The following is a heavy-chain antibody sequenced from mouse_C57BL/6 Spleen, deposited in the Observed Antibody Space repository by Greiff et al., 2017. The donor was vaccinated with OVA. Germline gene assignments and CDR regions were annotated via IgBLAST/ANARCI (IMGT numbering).Heavy chain of an antibody. V-gene: IGHV1-80*01. CDR3: ARGRGHGTFDY. J-gene: IGHJ2*01. D-gene: IGHD2-1*01. CDR1: GYAFSSYW. CDR2: IYPGDGDT. Sequence: VQRVESGAELVKPGASVKISCKASGYAFSSYWMNWVKQRPGKGLEWIGQIYPGDGDTNYNGKFKGKATLTADKSSSTAYMQLSSLTSEDSAVYFCARGRGHGTFDYWGQGTTLTVSS.